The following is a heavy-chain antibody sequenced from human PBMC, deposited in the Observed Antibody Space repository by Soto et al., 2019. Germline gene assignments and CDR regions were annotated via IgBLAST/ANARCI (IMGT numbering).Heavy chain of an antibody. CDR1: GFTFSSYS. J-gene: IGHJ6*02. V-gene: IGHV3-48*02. D-gene: IGHD2-15*01. CDR2: ISSSSSTI. CDR3: ARVLVVVVAATNTSYYYGMDV. Sequence: EGSLRLSCAVSGFTFSSYSMNWVRQAPGKGLEWVSYISSSSSTIYYADSVKGRFTISRDNAKNSLYLQMNSLRDEDTAVYYCARVLVVVVAATNTSYYYGMDVWGQGTTVTVSS.